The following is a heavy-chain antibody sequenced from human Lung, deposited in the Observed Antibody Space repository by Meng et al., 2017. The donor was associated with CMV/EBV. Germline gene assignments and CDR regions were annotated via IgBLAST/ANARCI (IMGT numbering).Heavy chain of an antibody. D-gene: IGHD2-2*02. Sequence: GSLRLXCTVPGGSTSPYYWSWIRQPPGKGLEWIGYIYYSGGTNYDPSLKSRVTISVDTSKNQFSLKLTSVTAADTAVYYCARHYCGSNVCYTDWFDPWGQGTLVTVSS. CDR2: IYYSGGT. CDR1: GGSTSPYY. CDR3: ARHYCGSNVCYTDWFDP. V-gene: IGHV4-59*01. J-gene: IGHJ5*01.